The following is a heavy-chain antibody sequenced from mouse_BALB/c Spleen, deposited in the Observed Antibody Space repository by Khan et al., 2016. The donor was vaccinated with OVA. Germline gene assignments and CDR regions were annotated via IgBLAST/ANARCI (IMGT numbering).Heavy chain of an antibody. J-gene: IGHJ3*01. D-gene: IGHD1-1*01. CDR3: ASNYYGSRAWFAY. CDR2: IDPANGNT. V-gene: IGHV14-3*02. Sequence: EVQLLEAGAELVKPGASVKLSCTASGFNIKDTYMHWVKQRPEQGLEWIGRIDPANGNTKYDPKLQGKATITADTSSNTAYLQLRSLTSEDTAVYYCASNYYGSRAWFAYWGQGTLVTVSA. CDR1: GFNIKDTY.